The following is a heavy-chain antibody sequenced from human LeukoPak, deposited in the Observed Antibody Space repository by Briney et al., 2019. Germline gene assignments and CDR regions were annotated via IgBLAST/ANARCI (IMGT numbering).Heavy chain of an antibody. CDR1: GFTFSSYG. CDR2: ISGSGGST. V-gene: IGHV3-23*01. Sequence: PGGTLRLSCAASGFTFSSYGMSWVRQAPGKGLEWVSAISGSGGSTYYADSVKGRFTISRDNAKNSLHLQMNSLRAEDTAVYYCVRTSYYYDSSGYPPFDYWGQGTLVTVSS. D-gene: IGHD3-22*01. CDR3: VRTSYYYDSSGYPPFDY. J-gene: IGHJ4*02.